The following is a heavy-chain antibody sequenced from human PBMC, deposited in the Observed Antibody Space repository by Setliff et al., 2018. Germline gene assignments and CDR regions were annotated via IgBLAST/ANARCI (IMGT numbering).Heavy chain of an antibody. CDR3: ARIHLLLWFGELLSGWFDP. Sequence: SETLSLTCTVSGGSISSSSYYWGWLRQPPGKGLEWIGRIYYSGRTYYNPSLKSRVTISVDTSKNQFSLKLSSVTAADTAVYYCARIHLLLWFGELLSGWFDPWGQGTLVTVSS. V-gene: IGHV4-39*07. D-gene: IGHD3-10*01. J-gene: IGHJ5*02. CDR1: GGSISSSSYY. CDR2: IYYSGRT.